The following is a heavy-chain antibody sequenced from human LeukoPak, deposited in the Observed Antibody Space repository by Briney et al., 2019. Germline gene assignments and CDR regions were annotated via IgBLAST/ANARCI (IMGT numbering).Heavy chain of an antibody. Sequence: SETLSLTCTVSGYSISRGYSWGWIRQPPGKGLEWIGYIYYSGSTNYNPSLKSRVTISVDTSKNQFSLKLSSVTAADTAVYYCARVAGFSEAFDIWGQGTMVTVSS. J-gene: IGHJ3*02. V-gene: IGHV4-61*01. CDR3: ARVAGFSEAFDI. CDR2: IYYSGST. CDR1: GYSISRGYS.